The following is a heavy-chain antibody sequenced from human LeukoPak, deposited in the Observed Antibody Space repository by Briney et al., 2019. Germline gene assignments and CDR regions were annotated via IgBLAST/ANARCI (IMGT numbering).Heavy chain of an antibody. D-gene: IGHD3-22*01. CDR3: AADSSGYYYGPY. CDR1: GDSISSTSYY. J-gene: IGHJ4*02. CDR2: IYYSGNT. Sequence: GSLSLTCTVSGDSISSTSYYWGWIRQPPGKGLEWIGSIYYSGNTYYSPSLKSRVTISVDTSKNQFSLKLSSVTAADTAVYYCAADSSGYYYGPYWGQGTLVTVSS. V-gene: IGHV4-39*01.